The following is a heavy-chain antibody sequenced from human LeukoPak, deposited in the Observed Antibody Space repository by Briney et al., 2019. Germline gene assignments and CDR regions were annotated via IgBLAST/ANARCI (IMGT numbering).Heavy chain of an antibody. CDR3: ARDVSSWAYYYYGMDV. J-gene: IGHJ6*02. CDR1: GGSISSGSYY. V-gene: IGHV4-61*02. CDR2: IYTSGST. Sequence: SQTLSLTCTVSGGSISSGSYYWSWIRQPAGKGLEWTGRIYTSGSTNYNPSLKSRVTISVDTSKNQFSLKLSSVTAADTAVYYCARDVSSWAYYYYGMDVWGQGTTVTVSS. D-gene: IGHD6-13*01.